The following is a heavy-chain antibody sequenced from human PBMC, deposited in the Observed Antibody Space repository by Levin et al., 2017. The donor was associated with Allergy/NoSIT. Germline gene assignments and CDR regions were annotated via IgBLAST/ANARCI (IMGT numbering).Heavy chain of an antibody. J-gene: IGHJ4*02. CDR1: GFTFSSYS. CDR3: ARGLWFGERHSNFDY. V-gene: IGHV3-21*01. CDR2: ISSSSSYI. Sequence: NSGGSLRLSCAASGFTFSSYSMNWVRQAPGKGLEWVSSISSSSSYIYYADSVKGRFTISRDNAKNSLYLQMNSLRAEDTAVYYCARGLWFGERHSNFDYWGQGTLVTVSS. D-gene: IGHD3-10*01.